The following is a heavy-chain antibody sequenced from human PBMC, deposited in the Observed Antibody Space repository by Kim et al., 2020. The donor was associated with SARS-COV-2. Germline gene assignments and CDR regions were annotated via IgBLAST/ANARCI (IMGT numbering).Heavy chain of an antibody. CDR2: ISTYNGDT. V-gene: IGHV1-18*01. D-gene: IGHD5-12*01. Sequence: ASVKVSCKASGYTFTTYGFSWVRQAPGQGLEWMGWISTYNGDTNYAQNLQGRANMTADTSTSTAYMELRSLRSDDTAVYYCATALRDGYPSWFDPWGQGTLVTVSS. CDR1: GYTFTTYG. CDR3: ATALRDGYPSWFDP. J-gene: IGHJ5*02.